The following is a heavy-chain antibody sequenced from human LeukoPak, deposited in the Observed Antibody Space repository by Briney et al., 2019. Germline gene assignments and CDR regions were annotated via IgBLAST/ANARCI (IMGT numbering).Heavy chain of an antibody. CDR2: IIPIFGTA. D-gene: IGHD1-26*01. CDR1: GGTFSSYA. J-gene: IGHJ6*03. Sequence: ASVKVSCNASGGTFSSYAISRVRQAPGQGLEWMGGIIPIFGTANYAQKFQGRVTITTDESTSTAYMELSSLRSEDTAVYYCARGPTRIGGGDYYYYMDVXXXGXXXTVSS. V-gene: IGHV1-69*05. CDR3: ARGPTRIGGGDYYYYMDV.